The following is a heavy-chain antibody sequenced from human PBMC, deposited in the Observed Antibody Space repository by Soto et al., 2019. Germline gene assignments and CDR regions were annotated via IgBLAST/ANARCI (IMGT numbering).Heavy chain of an antibody. V-gene: IGHV3-13*01. CDR1: GFTFSSYD. Sequence: GGSMRLPCAASGFTFSSYDMHRVRQATGKGLEWVSAIGTAGDTYYPGSVKGRFTISRENAKNSLYLQMNSLRAEDTAVYYCAREMGSSTAYYYGMDVWGQGTTVTVSS. J-gene: IGHJ6*02. CDR3: AREMGSSTAYYYGMDV. D-gene: IGHD2-2*01. CDR2: IGTAGDT.